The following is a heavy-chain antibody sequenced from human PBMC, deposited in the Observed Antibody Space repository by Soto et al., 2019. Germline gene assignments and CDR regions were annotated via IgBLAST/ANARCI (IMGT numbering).Heavy chain of an antibody. D-gene: IGHD3-3*01. CDR3: ARDQGITTFGVYSMYYYGMDV. CDR2: ISTDYGNT. V-gene: IGHV1-18*01. J-gene: IGHJ6*02. Sequence: QVQLVQSGAEVKKPGASVKVSCKASGYTYTNSGISRVRQAPGQGLEWMGWISTDYGNTNYAQHLQGRVSMTTDTSTSTAYMDLRSLRSDDTAVYYCARDQGITTFGVYSMYYYGMDVWGQGTTVTVSS. CDR1: GYTYTNSG.